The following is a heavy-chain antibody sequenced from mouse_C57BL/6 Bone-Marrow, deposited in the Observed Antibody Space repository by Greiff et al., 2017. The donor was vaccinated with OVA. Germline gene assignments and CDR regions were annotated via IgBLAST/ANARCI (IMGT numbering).Heavy chain of an antibody. D-gene: IGHD1-1*01. J-gene: IGHJ4*01. V-gene: IGHV5-6*02. Sequence: EVKLVESGGDLVKPGGSLKLSCAASGFTFSSYGMSWVRQTPDTRLEWVATISSGGSYTYYPDSVKGRFTISRDNAKNTLYLQMSSLKSEDTAMYYCARHNEDYGSSYDYYAMDYWGQGTSVTVSS. CDR3: ARHNEDYGSSYDYYAMDY. CDR2: ISSGGSYT. CDR1: GFTFSSYG.